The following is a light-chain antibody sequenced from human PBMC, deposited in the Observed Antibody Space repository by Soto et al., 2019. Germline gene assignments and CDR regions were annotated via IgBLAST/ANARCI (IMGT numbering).Light chain of an antibody. CDR1: QTVTNSY. V-gene: IGKV3-20*01. CDR2: GVS. J-gene: IGKJ1*01. CDR3: HHYGVSPT. Sequence: EIVLTQSPGTLSLSPGERATLSCRSSQTVTNSYLAWYQQQPGQAPRLLIYGVSSRATGIPDRFSGSGSGTDFTLAISRLESEDFAVYYCHHYGVSPTFGQGTKVEIK.